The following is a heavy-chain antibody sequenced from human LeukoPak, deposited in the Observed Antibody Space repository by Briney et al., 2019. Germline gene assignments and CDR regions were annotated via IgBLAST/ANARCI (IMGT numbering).Heavy chain of an antibody. J-gene: IGHJ4*02. Sequence: SGATLVNPSQTLTLTCTFSGFSLRTSGGGVAWIRQPPGKGLEWLALIYWDDGKRYSPSLKSRHTIPNHNSKNQVVRTLTNMDPVDTATYCCAHRGIDILAGDLYWGEGTLVTLS. CDR3: AHRGIDILAGDLY. CDR1: GFSLRTSGGG. D-gene: IGHD3-9*01. CDR2: IYWDDGK. V-gene: IGHV2-5*02.